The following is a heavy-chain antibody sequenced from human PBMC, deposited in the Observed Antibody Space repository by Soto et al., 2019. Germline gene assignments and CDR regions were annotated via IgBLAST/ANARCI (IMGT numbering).Heavy chain of an antibody. D-gene: IGHD3-16*01. J-gene: IGHJ6*02. CDR3: VMVDNYVTPTPQDV. CDR2: FDPEDGET. V-gene: IGHV1-24*01. Sequence: ASVKVSCKPSGYTFTNNYVLWVRQAPGKGLEWMGGFDPEDGETIYAQKFQGRVTMTEDTSTDTAYMELSSLTSDDTAVYYCVMVDNYVTPTPQDVWGQGTTVTVSS. CDR1: GYTFTNNY.